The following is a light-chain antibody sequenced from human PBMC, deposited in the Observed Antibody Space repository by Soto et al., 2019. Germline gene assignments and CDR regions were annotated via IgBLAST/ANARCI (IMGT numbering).Light chain of an antibody. Sequence: EIVLTQSPGTLSLSPGERATLSCRASQSVSNNYLAWYQQEPGQAPRLLIYGASSRATGIPDRFSGSGSGTDFTLTISRLEPEDFAVYYCQLFGPTSWTFGQGTKVEIK. CDR2: GAS. CDR3: QLFGPTSWT. CDR1: QSVSNNY. J-gene: IGKJ1*01. V-gene: IGKV3-20*01.